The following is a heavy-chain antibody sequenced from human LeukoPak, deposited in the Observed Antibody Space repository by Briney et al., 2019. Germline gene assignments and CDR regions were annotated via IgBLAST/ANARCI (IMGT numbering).Heavy chain of an antibody. V-gene: IGHV3-23*01. Sequence: GGSLRLSCAASGFTFSSYAMSWVRQAPGKGLEWVSAISGSGGSTYYADSVKGRFTISRDNSKNTLYLQMNSLRAEDTAVYYCARTRALLWFGEFDYWGQGTLVTVSS. CDR1: GFTFSSYA. CDR2: ISGSGGST. D-gene: IGHD3-10*01. CDR3: ARTRALLWFGEFDY. J-gene: IGHJ4*02.